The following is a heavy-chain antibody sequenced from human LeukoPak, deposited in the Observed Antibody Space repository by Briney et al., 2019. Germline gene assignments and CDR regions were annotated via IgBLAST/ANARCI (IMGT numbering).Heavy chain of an antibody. CDR3: VRDISGYYFDY. CDR1: GFTFSDYH. CDR2: ISGSSIYT. Sequence: GGSLRLSCAASGFTFSDYHMTWISQAPGKGLEWVSYISGSSIYTRYADSVKGRFTISRDNAKKSPYLQMNSLRAEDTALYYCVRDISGYYFDYWGQGTLVTVSS. D-gene: IGHD3-22*01. V-gene: IGHV3-11*05. J-gene: IGHJ4*02.